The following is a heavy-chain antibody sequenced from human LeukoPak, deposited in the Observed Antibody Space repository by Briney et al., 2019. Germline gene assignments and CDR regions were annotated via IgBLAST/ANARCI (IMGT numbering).Heavy chain of an antibody. J-gene: IGHJ1*01. CDR3: ARGGGITIFGVVIMREYFQH. V-gene: IGHV1-46*03. CDR1: GGTFSSYA. Sequence: ASVKVSCKASGGTFSSYAISWVRQAPGQGLEWMGIINPSGGSTSYAQKFQGRVTMTRDTSTSTVYMELSSLRSEDTAVYYCARGGGITIFGVVIMREYFQHWGQGTLVTVSS. CDR2: INPSGGST. D-gene: IGHD3-3*01.